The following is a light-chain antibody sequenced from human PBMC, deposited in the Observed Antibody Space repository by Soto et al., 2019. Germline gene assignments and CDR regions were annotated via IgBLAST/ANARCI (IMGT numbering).Light chain of an antibody. CDR3: QKYDDVPQ. Sequence: DIQMTQSPSSLSASVGDTVTITCQASQDITNHLNWYQQKPGKAPNLLIYDASHLETGVPSRFSGSGSGTYFTLTISSLQPEDMATYYCQKYDDVPQFGPGTKVDF. V-gene: IGKV1-33*01. J-gene: IGKJ3*01. CDR2: DAS. CDR1: QDITNH.